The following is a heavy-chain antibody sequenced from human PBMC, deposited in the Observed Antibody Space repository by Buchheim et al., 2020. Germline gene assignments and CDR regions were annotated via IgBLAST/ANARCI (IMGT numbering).Heavy chain of an antibody. D-gene: IGHD3-10*01. V-gene: IGHV3-30-3*01. J-gene: IGHJ4*02. Sequence: QVQLVESGGGVVQPGRSLRLSCAASGFTFSSYAMHWVRQAPGKGLEWVAVISYDGSNKYYADSVKGRFTISRANSKNTLYLQMNSLRAEDTAVYYCARDGWFGESYWVGFDYWGQGTL. CDR3: ARDGWFGESYWVGFDY. CDR2: ISYDGSNK. CDR1: GFTFSSYA.